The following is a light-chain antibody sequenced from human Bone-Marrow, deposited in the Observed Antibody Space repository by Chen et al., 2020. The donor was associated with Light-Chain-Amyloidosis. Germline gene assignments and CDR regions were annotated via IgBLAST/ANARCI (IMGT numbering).Light chain of an antibody. V-gene: IGLV7-46*01. J-gene: IGLJ3*02. CDR1: TGHVTTSHF. CDR3: FLSYSGAWV. Sequence: QAVVTQEPSLTVSPGGTVTPTCGSTTGHVTTSHFPYWFHQKAGQAPRTLIYDTINKHPWTPARFSTALLGSKAALSLSGALPEDGADYYCFLSYSGAWVFGGGTRLTVL. CDR2: DTI.